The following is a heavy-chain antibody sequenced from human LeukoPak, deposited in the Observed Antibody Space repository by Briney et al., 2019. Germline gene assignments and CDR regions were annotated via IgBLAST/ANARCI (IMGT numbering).Heavy chain of an antibody. CDR1: GYTFTNYD. J-gene: IGHJ4*02. V-gene: IGHV1-8*03. CDR3: ARDPRRAGLDY. Sequence: ASVKVSCKASGYTFTNYDINWVRQATGQGLEWMGWMNPNSGNTGYAQKFQGRVTITRNPSISTAYMELRSLRSDDTAVYYCARDPRRAGLDYWGQGTLVTVSS. D-gene: IGHD6-19*01. CDR2: MNPNSGNT.